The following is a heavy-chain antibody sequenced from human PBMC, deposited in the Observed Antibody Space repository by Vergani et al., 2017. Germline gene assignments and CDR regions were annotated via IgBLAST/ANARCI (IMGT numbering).Heavy chain of an antibody. V-gene: IGHV3-9*01. J-gene: IGHJ5*02. CDR3: AKGGGVLRFLNWFDP. CDR1: GFTFDDYA. CDR2: ISWNSNNI. Sequence: EVQLVESGGGLVQPGRSLRLSCAASGFTFDDYAMHWVRQAPGKGLEWVSGISWNSNNIGYADSVKGRFTISRDNAKNSLSLQMNSLRVEDTALYYCAKGGGVLRFLNWFDPWGQGTLVTVSS. D-gene: IGHD3-3*01.